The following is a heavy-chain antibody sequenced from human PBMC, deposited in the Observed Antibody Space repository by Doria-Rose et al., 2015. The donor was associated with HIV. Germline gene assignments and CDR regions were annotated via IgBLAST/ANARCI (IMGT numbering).Heavy chain of an antibody. D-gene: IGHD3-22*01. V-gene: IGHV3-21*03. CDR3: ARDHYDSGGYYRD. CDR1: VLPFRRSS. Sequence: SVLPFRRSSMNWVRQSLGKGRELVSSISSSSEYIYYVDSVQGRFTISRDNAKNSVYLQMNSLRTEDTAVYYCARDHYDSGGYYRDWGQGNLVTGSS. CDR2: ISSSSEYI. J-gene: IGHJ4*02.